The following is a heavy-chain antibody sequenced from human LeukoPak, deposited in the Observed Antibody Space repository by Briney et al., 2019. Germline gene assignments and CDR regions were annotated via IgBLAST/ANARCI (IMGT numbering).Heavy chain of an antibody. CDR2: ISGSGGST. V-gene: IGHV3-23*01. J-gene: IGHJ4*02. D-gene: IGHD3-22*01. CDR3: AKVTTYYYDSSGLLDY. CDR1: GFTFSSYA. Sequence: PGGSLRLSCAASGFTFSSYAMSWVRQAPGKGLEWVSAISGSGGSTYYADSVKGRFTTSRDNSKNTLYLQMNSLRAEDTAVYYCAKVTTYYYDSSGLLDYWGQGTLVTVSS.